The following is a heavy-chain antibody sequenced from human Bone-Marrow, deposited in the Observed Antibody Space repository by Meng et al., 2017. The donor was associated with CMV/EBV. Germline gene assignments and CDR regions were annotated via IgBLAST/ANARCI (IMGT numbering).Heavy chain of an antibody. CDR1: GGSISSSSYY. Sequence: SETLSLTCTVSGGSISSSSYYWSWIRQPPGKGLEWIGSIYYSGSTYYNPSLTSRVTISVDTSKNQFSLKLSSVTAADTAVYYCARGDDACAIWGQGARVTSSS. J-gene: IGHJ3*02. V-gene: IGHV4-39*07. CDR3: ARGDDACAI. CDR2: IYYSGST.